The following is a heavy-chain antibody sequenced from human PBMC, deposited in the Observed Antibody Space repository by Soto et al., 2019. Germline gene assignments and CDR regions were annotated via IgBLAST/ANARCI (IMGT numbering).Heavy chain of an antibody. CDR2: INPDNGNT. Sequence: QVQRVQSGAEVKKPGASVKISCKASGYTFTRYTMNWVRQAPGQRLEWMGWINPDNGNTKSSQKFQDRVIITRDTSASTAYMDLRSLRSEDTAVYYCARGIATGQLDPWGQGTLVTVSS. V-gene: IGHV1-3*01. J-gene: IGHJ5*02. CDR3: ARGIATGQLDP. CDR1: GYTFTRYT. D-gene: IGHD2-15*01.